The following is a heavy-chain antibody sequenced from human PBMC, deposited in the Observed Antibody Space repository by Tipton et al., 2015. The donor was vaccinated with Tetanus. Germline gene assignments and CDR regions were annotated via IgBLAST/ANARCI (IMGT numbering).Heavy chain of an antibody. CDR1: GGSISSGGYY. V-gene: IGHV4-31*03. J-gene: IGHJ3*02. Sequence: TLSLTCTVSGGSISSGGYYWSWIRQHPGKGLEWIGYIYYSGSTYYNPSLKSRVTISVDTSKNQFSLKLSSVTAADTAVYYCARLRFLEWLSGGIDAFDIWGQGTMVTVSS. CDR2: IYYSGST. D-gene: IGHD3-3*01. CDR3: ARLRFLEWLSGGIDAFDI.